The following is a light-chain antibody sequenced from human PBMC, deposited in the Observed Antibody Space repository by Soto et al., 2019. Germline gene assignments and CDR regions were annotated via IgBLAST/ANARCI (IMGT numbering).Light chain of an antibody. V-gene: IGLV1-44*01. J-gene: IGLJ1*01. CDR3: AAWDVTLNGLYA. CDR2: NNN. CDR1: SSNIGSSS. Sequence: VLTQPPSASGTPGQRVTISCSGSSSNIGSSSVNWYQQLPGTAPKLLIYNNNQWPSGVPDRFSGSKSGTSASLAISGLQSEDEADYYCAAWDVTLNGLYAFGTGTKVTVL.